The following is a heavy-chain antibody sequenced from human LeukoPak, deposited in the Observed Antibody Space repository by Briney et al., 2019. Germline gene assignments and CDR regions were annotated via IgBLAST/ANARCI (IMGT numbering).Heavy chain of an antibody. CDR2: ISGSGDII. Sequence: GGSLRLSCAASGFTFSSYAMTWVRQVPGKGLEWVSSISGSGDIIYYADSVKGRFTISRDNSKNTLYLQMSSLRAEDTAVYYCAAQYCTSTTCYAVYWGQGTLVTVSS. D-gene: IGHD2-2*01. CDR1: GFTFSSYA. V-gene: IGHV3-23*01. J-gene: IGHJ4*02. CDR3: AAQYCTSTTCYAVY.